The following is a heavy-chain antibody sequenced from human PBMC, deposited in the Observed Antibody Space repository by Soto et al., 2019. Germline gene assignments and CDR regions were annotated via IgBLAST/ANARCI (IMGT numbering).Heavy chain of an antibody. CDR3: ARYGSGSTSRVSPVDY. Sequence: SETLSLTCTVSGVSIHNSHSFWSWIRQHPGKGLEWIGYIYYSGSTYYNPSLKSRVTISVDTSKNQFSLKLSSVTAADTAVYYCARYGSGSTSRVSPVDYWGQGTLVTVSS. D-gene: IGHD3-10*01. CDR2: IYYSGST. J-gene: IGHJ4*02. CDR1: GVSIHNSHSF. V-gene: IGHV4-31*03.